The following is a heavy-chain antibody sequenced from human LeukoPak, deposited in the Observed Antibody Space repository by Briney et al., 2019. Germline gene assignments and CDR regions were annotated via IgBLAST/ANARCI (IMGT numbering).Heavy chain of an antibody. CDR2: IKSKTDGGTT. V-gene: IGHV3-15*01. J-gene: IGHJ4*02. CDR3: TTEFTPSNSIAAAGPFDY. D-gene: IGHD6-13*01. Sequence: PGGSLRLSCAASGFTFSNAWMSWVRQAPGKGLEWVGRIKSKTDGGTTDYAAPVKGRFTISRDDSKNTLYLQMNSLKTEDTAVYYCTTEFTPSNSIAAAGPFDYWGQGTLVTVSS. CDR1: GFTFSNAW.